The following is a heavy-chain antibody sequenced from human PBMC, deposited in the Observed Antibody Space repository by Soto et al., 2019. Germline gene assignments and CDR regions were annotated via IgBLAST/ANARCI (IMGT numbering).Heavy chain of an antibody. CDR3: AADWGLRYFDWSYYYYVMDV. CDR2: IVVGSGNT. D-gene: IGHD3-9*01. V-gene: IGHV1-58*01. Sequence: ASVKVSCKASGFTFTSSAVQWVRQARGQRLEWIGWIVVGSGNTNYAQKFQERVTITRDMSTSTAYMELSSLRSEDTAVYYCAADWGLRYFDWSYYYYVMDVWGQVPTVTFSS. J-gene: IGHJ6*02. CDR1: GFTFTSSA.